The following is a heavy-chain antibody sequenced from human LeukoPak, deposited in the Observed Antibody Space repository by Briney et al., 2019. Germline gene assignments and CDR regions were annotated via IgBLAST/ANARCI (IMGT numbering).Heavy chain of an antibody. V-gene: IGHV4-61*02. J-gene: IGHJ6*02. CDR3: ARGMATNYLGNYYYYGMDV. CDR1: GGSISSGSYY. Sequence: PSQTPSLTCTVSGGSISSGSYYWSWIRHPAGKGLEWIGRIYTSGSTNYNPSLKSRVTISVDTSKNQFSLKLSSVTAADTAVYYCARGMATNYLGNYYYYGMDVWGQGTTVTVSS. CDR2: IYTSGST. D-gene: IGHD5-24*01.